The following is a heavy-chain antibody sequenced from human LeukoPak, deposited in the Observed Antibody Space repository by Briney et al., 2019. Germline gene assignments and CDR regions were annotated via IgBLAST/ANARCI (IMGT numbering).Heavy chain of an antibody. CDR3: ARGAYSQSNYYMDV. Sequence: ASVKVSCKASGYTFTSYDINWVRQATGQGLEWMGWMNPNSGNTGYAQKFQVRVTITRNTSISTAYMELSSPRSEDTAVYYCARGAYSQSNYYMDVWGKGTTVTVSS. V-gene: IGHV1-8*03. CDR1: GYTFTSYD. J-gene: IGHJ6*03. D-gene: IGHD5-18*01. CDR2: MNPNSGNT.